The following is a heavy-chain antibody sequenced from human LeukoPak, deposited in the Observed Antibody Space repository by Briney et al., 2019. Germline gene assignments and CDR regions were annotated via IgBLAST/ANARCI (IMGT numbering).Heavy chain of an antibody. J-gene: IGHJ6*02. D-gene: IGHD2-2*01. Sequence: ASVNVSCKASGYTVTGYYMHWVRQAPGQGLEWMGWINPNSGGTNYAQKFQGWVTMTRDTSISTAYMELSRLRSDDTAVYYCARQDQYCSSTSCYYYYGMDVWGQGTTVTVSS. CDR3: ARQDQYCSSTSCYYYYGMDV. CDR2: INPNSGGT. V-gene: IGHV1-2*04. CDR1: GYTVTGYY.